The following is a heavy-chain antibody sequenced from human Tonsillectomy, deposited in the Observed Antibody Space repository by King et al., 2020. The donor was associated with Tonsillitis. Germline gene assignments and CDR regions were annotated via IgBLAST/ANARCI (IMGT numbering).Heavy chain of an antibody. J-gene: IGHJ4*02. CDR1: GFSFRSHA. D-gene: IGHD2-15*01. CDR2: ISHDGGHK. V-gene: IGHV3-30*04. Sequence: VQLVESGGDVVQPGGSLRLSCAASGFSFRSHAVHWVRLAPGKGLEWVAIISHDGGHKFHADSVKGRFTISRDASKNTEYLQMSSLRPEDTAVYYCARAQSASLGPQGPYSLGHFDSWGQGTLVTVSS. CDR3: ARAQSASLGPQGPYSLGHFDS.